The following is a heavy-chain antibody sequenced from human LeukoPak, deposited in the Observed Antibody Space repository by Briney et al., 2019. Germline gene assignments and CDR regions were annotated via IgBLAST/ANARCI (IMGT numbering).Heavy chain of an antibody. D-gene: IGHD5-18*01. V-gene: IGHV3-21*01. J-gene: IGHJ6*03. CDR2: ISSSSNYI. CDR3: ARAGYSYGSIYYYYYYMDV. Sequence: GGSLRLSCAASGFTFSSYSMNWVRQAPGKGLEWVSSISSSSNYIYYADSVKGRFTISRDNAKNSLYLQMNSLRAEDTAVYYCARAGYSYGSIYYYYYYMDVWGKGTTVTVSS. CDR1: GFTFSSYS.